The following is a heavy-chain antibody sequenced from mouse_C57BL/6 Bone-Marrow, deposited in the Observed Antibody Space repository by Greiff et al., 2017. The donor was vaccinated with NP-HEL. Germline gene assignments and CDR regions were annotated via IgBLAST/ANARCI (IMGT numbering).Heavy chain of an antibody. CDR3: ARSDGSSPAWFAY. Sequence: QVQLQQPGTELVKPGASVKLSCKASGYTFTSYWMHWVKQSPGQGLEWIGNINPSNGGTNYNEKFKSKATLTVDKSSSTAYMQLSSLTSEDSAVYYCARSDGSSPAWFAYWGQGTLVTVSA. CDR2: INPSNGGT. J-gene: IGHJ3*01. CDR1: GYTFTSYW. D-gene: IGHD1-1*01. V-gene: IGHV1-53*01.